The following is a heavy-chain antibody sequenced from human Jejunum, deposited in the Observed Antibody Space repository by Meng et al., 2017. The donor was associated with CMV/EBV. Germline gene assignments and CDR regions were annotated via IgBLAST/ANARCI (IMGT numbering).Heavy chain of an antibody. D-gene: IGHD3-16*02. CDR1: RSFA. CDR3: ARDVRGSGRLDHYYGMDV. Sequence: RSFAISWVRQAPGQGLEWMGAIIPMFGTGKYAQKFQGRVTITADESTNTAYMELSSLRSEDTAVYSCARDVRGSGRLDHYYGMDVWGQGTTVTVSS. J-gene: IGHJ6*02. V-gene: IGHV1-69*01. CDR2: IIPMFGTG.